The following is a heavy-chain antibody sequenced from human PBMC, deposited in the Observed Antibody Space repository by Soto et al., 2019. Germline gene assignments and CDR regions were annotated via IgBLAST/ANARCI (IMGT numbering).Heavy chain of an antibody. CDR2: VYYTGST. D-gene: IGHD2-21*02. CDR3: VRTARQGAVAPHWFDR. Sequence: SETLSLTCTVSGASIRSTDYYWSWIRQAPGKGLEWIGYVYYTGSTYYNPSLMSRLTISVDTSKNQFSLKLTSVTAAETAVYYCVRTARQGAVAPHWFDRWGLGTLVTVSS. CDR1: GASIRSTDYY. J-gene: IGHJ5*02. V-gene: IGHV4-30-4*01.